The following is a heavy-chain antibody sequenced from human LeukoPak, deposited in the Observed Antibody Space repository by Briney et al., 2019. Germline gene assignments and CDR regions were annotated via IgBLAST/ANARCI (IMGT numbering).Heavy chain of an antibody. Sequence: GGSLRLSCAASRFTFSDYYMSWLRLAPGKGLEWVSYISSSGSTIYYADSVKGRFTVSRDNAKNSLYLQMNSLRAEDTAVYYCARGWVSHPFDYWGQGTLVTVSS. CDR2: ISSSGSTI. D-gene: IGHD6-13*01. J-gene: IGHJ4*02. V-gene: IGHV3-11*01. CDR3: ARGWVSHPFDY. CDR1: RFTFSDYY.